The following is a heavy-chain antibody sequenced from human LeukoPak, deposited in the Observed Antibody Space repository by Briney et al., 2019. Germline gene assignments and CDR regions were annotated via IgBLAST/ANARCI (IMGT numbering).Heavy chain of an antibody. V-gene: IGHV3-66*01. CDR3: ASGAIAAAGNDAFDI. CDR2: IYSGGST. CDR1: GFTFSSYA. Sequence: GGSLRLSCAASGFTFSSYAMSWVRQAPGKGLEWVSVIYSGGSTYYADSVKGRFTISRDNSKNTLYLQMNSLRAEDTAVYYCASGAIAAAGNDAFDIWGQGTMVTVSS. J-gene: IGHJ3*02. D-gene: IGHD6-13*01.